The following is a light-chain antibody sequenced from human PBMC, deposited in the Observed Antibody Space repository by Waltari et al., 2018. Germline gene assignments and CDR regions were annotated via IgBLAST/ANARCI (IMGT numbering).Light chain of an antibody. CDR3: QQYNSYSIT. CDR2: KAS. V-gene: IGKV1-5*03. CDR1: QTSSSW. Sequence: DIQMTQSPSTLSASVGDRVTITCQASQTSSSWLAWYQQKPGKAPKLLIYKASTLETGVPSRFSGSGAETEFTLTISSLQTDDFATYDCQQYNSYSITFGQGTRLEIK. J-gene: IGKJ5*01.